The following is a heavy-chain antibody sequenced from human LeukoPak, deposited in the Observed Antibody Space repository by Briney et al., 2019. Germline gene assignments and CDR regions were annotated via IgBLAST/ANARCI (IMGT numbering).Heavy chain of an antibody. D-gene: IGHD2-21*02. V-gene: IGHV4-4*07. Sequence: SETLSLTCTLSLGSISNYYWTGIRQPAARGPEGIGRIHASGSTNYNPSLKSRVNMSVDTSKNQFSLRLNSVTAADTAVYYCARVTDPRYNWFDPWGQGTLVTVSS. CDR2: IHASGST. J-gene: IGHJ5*02. CDR1: LGSISNYY. CDR3: ARVTDPRYNWFDP.